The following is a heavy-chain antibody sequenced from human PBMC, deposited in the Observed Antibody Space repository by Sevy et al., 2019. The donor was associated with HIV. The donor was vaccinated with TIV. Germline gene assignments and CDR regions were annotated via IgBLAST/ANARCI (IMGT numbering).Heavy chain of an antibody. CDR2: ISSNGGSS. CDR3: VKAYYYDSSGLPDAFDI. J-gene: IGHJ3*02. CDR1: GFTFSSYA. Sequence: GGSLRLSCSASGFTFSSYAMHWVRQAPGKGLEYVSAISSNGGSSYYADSVKGRFTISRDNSKNTLYLQMSSLRAEDTAVYYCVKAYYYDSSGLPDAFDIWGQGTMVTVSS. V-gene: IGHV3-64D*06. D-gene: IGHD3-22*01.